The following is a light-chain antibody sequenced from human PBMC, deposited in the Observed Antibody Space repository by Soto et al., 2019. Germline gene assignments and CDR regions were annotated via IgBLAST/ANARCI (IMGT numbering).Light chain of an antibody. V-gene: IGKV3-15*01. CDR1: QSVSSK. Sequence: IVLTQSPGTLSLSPGERATLSCRASQSVSSKLAWYQQKPGQAPSLLIYGASNTATGIPARFSGRGSGTEFTLTISSLQSEEFAVYYCQQYNNWTPITFGQGTRLEIK. CDR2: GAS. CDR3: QQYNNWTPIT. J-gene: IGKJ5*01.